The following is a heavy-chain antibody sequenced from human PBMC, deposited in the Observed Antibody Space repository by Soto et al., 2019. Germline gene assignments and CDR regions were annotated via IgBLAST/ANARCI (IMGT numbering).Heavy chain of an antibody. Sequence: SETLSLTCAVYGGSFSGYYWSWIRQPPGKGLELIGEINHSGSTNYNPSLKSRVTISVDTSKNQFSLKLSSVTAADTAVYYCGRYYDTSDRPYFHHWGQGTLVTVSS. D-gene: IGHD3-22*01. CDR1: GGSFSGYY. J-gene: IGHJ1*01. CDR3: GRYYDTSDRPYFHH. CDR2: INHSGST. V-gene: IGHV4-34*01.